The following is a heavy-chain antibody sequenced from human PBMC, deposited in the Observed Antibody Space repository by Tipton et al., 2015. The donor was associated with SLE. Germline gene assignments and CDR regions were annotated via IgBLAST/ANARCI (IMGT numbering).Heavy chain of an antibody. V-gene: IGHV4-38-2*01. CDR1: GYSISSGYY. D-gene: IGHD5-24*01. Sequence: LRLSCAVSGYSISSGYYWGWIRQPPGKGLEWIGSIYHSGSTYYNPSLKSRVTISVDTSKNQFSLKLSSVTAADTAVYYCARHGRDGYLFDYWGQGTLVTVSS. CDR3: ARHGRDGYLFDY. CDR2: IYHSGST. J-gene: IGHJ4*02.